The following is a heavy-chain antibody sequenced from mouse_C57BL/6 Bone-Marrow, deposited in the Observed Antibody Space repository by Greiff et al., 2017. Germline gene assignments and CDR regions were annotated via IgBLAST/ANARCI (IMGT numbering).Heavy chain of an antibody. CDR3: TREPLYYYGSVDY. CDR1: GFTFSSYA. J-gene: IGHJ2*01. D-gene: IGHD1-1*01. V-gene: IGHV5-9-1*02. CDR2: ISSGGDYI. Sequence: VQLKESGEGLVKPGGSLKLSCAASGFTFSSYAMSWVRQTPEKRLEWVAYISSGGDYIYYADTVKGRFTISRDNARNTLYLQMSSLKSEDTAMYYCTREPLYYYGSVDYWGQGTTLTVSS.